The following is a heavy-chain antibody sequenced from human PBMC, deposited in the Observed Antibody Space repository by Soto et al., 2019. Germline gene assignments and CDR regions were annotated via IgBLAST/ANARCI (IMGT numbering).Heavy chain of an antibody. CDR3: ARFPIIDYGMDV. D-gene: IGHD3-9*01. J-gene: IGHJ6*02. V-gene: IGHV1-18*01. CDR2: ISAYNGNT. Sequence: SVQVSCKASGYTFTSYGITWVRQAPGQGLEWMGWISAYNGNTNYAQKLQGRVTMTTDTSTSTAYMELRSLRSDDTAVYYCARFPIIDYGMDVWGQGTTVTVSS. CDR1: GYTFTSYG.